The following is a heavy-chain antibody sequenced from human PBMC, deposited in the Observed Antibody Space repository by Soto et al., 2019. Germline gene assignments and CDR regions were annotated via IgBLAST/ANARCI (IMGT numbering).Heavy chain of an antibody. CDR2: IYYSGST. CDR1: GGSISSYY. D-gene: IGHD3-10*01. J-gene: IGHJ3*01. CDR3: ARVWGGAFDF. Sequence: QVQLQESGPGLVKPSETLSLTCTVSGGSISSYYWSWIRQPPGKGLEWIGYIYYSGSTNYNPSLKSRVTIXXDTSKNPFSLKLRSVTAADTAVYYCARVWGGAFDFWGQGTMVTVSS. V-gene: IGHV4-59*01.